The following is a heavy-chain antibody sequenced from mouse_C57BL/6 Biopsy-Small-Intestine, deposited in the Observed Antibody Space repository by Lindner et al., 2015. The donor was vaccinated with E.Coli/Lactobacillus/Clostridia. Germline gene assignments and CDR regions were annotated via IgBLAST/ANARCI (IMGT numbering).Heavy chain of an antibody. CDR3: ARGGLGLYYFDY. CDR1: GYSFTDYN. Sequence: VQLQESGPELVKPSASVKISCKASGYSFTDYNMNWVKQSNGKSLEWIGVVYPNYGTTSYNQKFKGKATLTVDQSSSTAYMQLNSLTSEDSAVYYCARGGLGLYYFDYWGQGTTLRVSS. CDR2: VYPNYGTT. V-gene: IGHV1-39*01. D-gene: IGHD3-3*01. J-gene: IGHJ2*01.